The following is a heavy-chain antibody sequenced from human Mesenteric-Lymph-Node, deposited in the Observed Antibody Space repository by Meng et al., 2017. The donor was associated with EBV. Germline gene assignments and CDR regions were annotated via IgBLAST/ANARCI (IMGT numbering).Heavy chain of an antibody. CDR2: INHIRSV. D-gene: IGHD6-19*01. CDR3: ARVRSSGSGLIRNYFDY. Sequence: QVQLQPWGAGLLKPAETLSLSCAVYGWYFNDYYWIWIRQDPGKGLEWIGEINHIRSVYYNPSLKSRVTISVDTSNNQISLRLTSVTAADTAIYYCARVRSSGSGLIRNYFDYWGQGTLVTVSS. J-gene: IGHJ4*02. V-gene: IGHV4-34*02. CDR1: GWYFNDYY.